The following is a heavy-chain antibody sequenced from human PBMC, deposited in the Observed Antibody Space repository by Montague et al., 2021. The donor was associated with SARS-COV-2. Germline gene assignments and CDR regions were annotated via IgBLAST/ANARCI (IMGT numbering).Heavy chain of an antibody. D-gene: IGHD1-26*01. Sequence: TLSLTCSTSGASISSADYYWTWIRQHPEKGLDFIGYIYYSGSTFYNPSLKSRLTISVDTSKNRFSLRLSSVTAADTAIYFCARQSGSDYNYFDLWGQGTLVTVSS. J-gene: IGHJ4*02. CDR2: IYYSGST. CDR1: GASISSADYY. CDR3: ARQSGSDYNYFDL. V-gene: IGHV4-31*03.